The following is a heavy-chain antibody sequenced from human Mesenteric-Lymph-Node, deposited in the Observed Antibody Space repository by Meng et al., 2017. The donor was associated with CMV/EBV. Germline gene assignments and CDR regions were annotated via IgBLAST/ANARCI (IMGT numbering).Heavy chain of an antibody. CDR2: ISSSGSTI. CDR3: ARDSVDFWSDYYRDFDY. D-gene: IGHD3-3*01. V-gene: IGHV3-48*03. CDR1: GFTFSSYE. Sequence: GESLKISCAASGFTFSSYEMNWVRQAPGKGLEWVSYISSSGSTIYYADSVKGRFTISRDNSKNTLYLQMNSLRAEDTAVYYCARDSVDFWSDYYRDFDYWGQGTLVTVSS. J-gene: IGHJ4*02.